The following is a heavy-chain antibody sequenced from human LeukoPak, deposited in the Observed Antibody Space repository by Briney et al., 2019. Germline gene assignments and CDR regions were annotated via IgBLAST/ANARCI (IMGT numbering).Heavy chain of an antibody. CDR1: GGTFSSYA. CDR2: IIPIFGTA. CDR3: ARVDIVVVPAARKAYYYMDV. J-gene: IGHJ6*03. Sequence: SVKVSCKASGGTFSSYAISWVRQAPGQGLEWMGGIIPIFGTANYAQKFQGRVTITADKSTSTAYMELSRLRSDDTAVYYCARVDIVVVPAARKAYYYMDVWGKGTTVTISS. V-gene: IGHV1-69*06. D-gene: IGHD2-2*01.